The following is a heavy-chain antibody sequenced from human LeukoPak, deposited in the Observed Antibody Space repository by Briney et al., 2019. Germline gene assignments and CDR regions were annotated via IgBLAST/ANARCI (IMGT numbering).Heavy chain of an antibody. CDR2: IFYSGST. CDR3: ARGPPSYYYDGKYYFDY. D-gene: IGHD3-22*01. CDR1: GVSISGYY. J-gene: IGHJ4*02. Sequence: NPSETLSLTCTVSGVSISGYYWSWIRQSPGKGLEWIGYIFYSGSTNYNPSLKSRVTISVDTSKNQFSLKLNSVTAADTAVYYCARGPPSYYYDGKYYFDYWGQGTLVTVSS. V-gene: IGHV4-59*08.